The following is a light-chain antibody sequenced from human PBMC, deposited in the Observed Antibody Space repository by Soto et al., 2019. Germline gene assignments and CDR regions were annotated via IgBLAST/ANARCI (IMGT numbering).Light chain of an antibody. J-gene: IGKJ1*01. CDR3: QQYYSTLWT. V-gene: IGKV4-1*01. Sequence: DIVMTQSPDSLAVSLGERATINCKSSQSVLYSSNNKNYLAWYQQKPGQPPKLLIYWASTRESGVPDRFSGSGSRPDFTLTISSLQAEDVAVYYCQQYYSTLWTFGQGTKVEIK. CDR1: QSVLYSSNNKNY. CDR2: WAS.